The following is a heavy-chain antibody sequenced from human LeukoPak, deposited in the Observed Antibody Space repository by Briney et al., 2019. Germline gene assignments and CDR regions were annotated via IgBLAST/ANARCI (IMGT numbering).Heavy chain of an antibody. D-gene: IGHD6-19*01. CDR3: AKGLIAVAGTGWDY. V-gene: IGHV3-9*01. CDR2: ISWNSGSI. CDR1: GFTFDDYA. Sequence: GGSLRLYCAASGFTFDDYAMHWVRQAPGKGLEWVSGISWNSGSIGYADSVKGRFTISRDNAKNSLYLQMNSLRAEDTALYYCAKGLIAVAGTGWDYWGQGTLVTVSS. J-gene: IGHJ4*02.